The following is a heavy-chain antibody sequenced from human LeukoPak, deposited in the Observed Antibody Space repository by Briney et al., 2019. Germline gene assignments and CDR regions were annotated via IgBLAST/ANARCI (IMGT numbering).Heavy chain of an antibody. D-gene: IGHD3-10*01. CDR2: IKQDGSEK. Sequence: PGGSLRLSCAASGFTFSTYWMSWVRQAPGKGPEWVAYIKQDGSEKDYVDSVKGRFTISGDNAKNSLYLQMNSLRAEDTAVYYCARHGGAFDIWGQGTLVTVSS. CDR3: ARHGGAFDI. CDR1: GFTFSTYW. V-gene: IGHV3-7*01. J-gene: IGHJ3*02.